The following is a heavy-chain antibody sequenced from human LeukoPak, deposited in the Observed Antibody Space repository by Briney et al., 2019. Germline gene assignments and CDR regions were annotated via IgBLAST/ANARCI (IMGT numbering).Heavy chain of an antibody. D-gene: IGHD3-3*01. V-gene: IGHV1-69*13. CDR1: GGTFSSYA. J-gene: IGHJ3*02. Sequence: SVKVSCKASGGTFSSYAISWVRQAPGQGLEWVGGIIPIFGTAIYAQRFQGRVTITAGESTSTAYMELSSLRSEDTAVYYCARVGGGITIFPLNAFDIWGQGTMVTVSS. CDR3: ARVGGGITIFPLNAFDI. CDR2: IIPIFGTA.